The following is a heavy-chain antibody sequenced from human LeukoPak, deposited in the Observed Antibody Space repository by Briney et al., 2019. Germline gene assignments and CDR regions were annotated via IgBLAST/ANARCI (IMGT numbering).Heavy chain of an antibody. CDR1: GGSINSYY. CDR3: ARRRSGSPYLRSYYFDY. V-gene: IGHV4-59*12. CDR2: IHYTGST. D-gene: IGHD3-10*01. J-gene: IGHJ4*02. Sequence: SETLSLTCTVSGGSINSYYWSWIRQPPGKGLECIGYIHYTGSTNYNPSLKSRVTISVDTSKNQFSLKLSSVTAADTAVYYCARRRSGSPYLRSYYFDYWGQGTLVTVSS.